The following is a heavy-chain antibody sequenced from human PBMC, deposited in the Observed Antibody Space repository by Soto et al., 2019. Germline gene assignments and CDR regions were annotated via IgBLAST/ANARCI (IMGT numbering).Heavy chain of an antibody. Sequence: QLQLQESGSGLVKPSQTLSLTCAVSGGSISSDHYSWNWIRQPPGKGLEWIGNIYQIGITHYNPPLKARLTIALDTSNNQLYLRLSSVTASHTTVYYCARDHYAGVDSVDYDAFDIRVQGTMVTVSS. CDR1: GGSISSDHYS. J-gene: IGHJ3*02. D-gene: IGHD2-21*01. CDR2: IYQIGIT. V-gene: IGHV4-30-2*01. CDR3: ARDHYAGVDSVDYDAFDI.